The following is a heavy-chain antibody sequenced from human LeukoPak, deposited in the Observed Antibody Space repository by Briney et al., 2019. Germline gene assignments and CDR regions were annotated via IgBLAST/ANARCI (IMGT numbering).Heavy chain of an antibody. D-gene: IGHD2-2*02. CDR1: GGSISSYY. J-gene: IGHJ5*02. V-gene: IGHV4-59*12. Sequence: SETLSLICTVSGGSISSYYWSWIRQPPGKGLEWIGYIYYSGSTNYNPSLKSRVTISVDTSKNQFSLKLSSVTAADTAVYYCAREDCSNTSCYIGWFDPWGQGTLVTVSS. CDR2: IYYSGST. CDR3: AREDCSNTSCYIGWFDP.